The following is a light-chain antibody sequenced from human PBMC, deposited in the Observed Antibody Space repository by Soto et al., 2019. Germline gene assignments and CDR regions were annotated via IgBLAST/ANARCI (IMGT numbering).Light chain of an antibody. V-gene: IGKV2D-29*01. CDR1: QSLLYSDGKTY. CDR3: MQTVQFPWT. Sequence: DIVMTQTPLSLSVTPGQPASLSCKSSQSLLYSDGKTYLYWYLQKPGQPPQLLIHGVSNWFSGVTERFSGSGSGTDFTLTISRVEAEDVGVYYCMQTVQFPWTFGQGTKVEVK. CDR2: GVS. J-gene: IGKJ1*01.